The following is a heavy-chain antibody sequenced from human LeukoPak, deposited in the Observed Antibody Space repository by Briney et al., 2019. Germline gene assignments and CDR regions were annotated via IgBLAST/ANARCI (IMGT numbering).Heavy chain of an antibody. CDR1: GFTFSSYE. J-gene: IGHJ4*02. D-gene: IGHD3-22*01. CDR3: ARGYYDSSGYSDY. Sequence: GGSLRLSCAASGFTFSSYEMHWVRQAPGKGLVWVSRINSDGSSTSYADSVKGRFTISRDNAKNTLYLQMNSLRAEDTAVYYCARGYYDSSGYSDYWGQGTLVTVSS. CDR2: INSDGSST. V-gene: IGHV3-74*01.